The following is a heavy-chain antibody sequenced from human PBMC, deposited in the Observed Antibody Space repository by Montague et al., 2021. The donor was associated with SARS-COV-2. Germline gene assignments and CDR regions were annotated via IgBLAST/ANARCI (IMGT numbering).Heavy chain of an antibody. Sequence: PALVKPTQTLTLTCTFPGFSLSTSGMCVSWIRQPPGKALEWLARIDWDDDKYYSTSLKTRLTISKDTSKNQVVLTMTNMDPVDTATYYCARKYGSGSPFDYWGQGTLVTVSS. J-gene: IGHJ4*02. CDR1: GFSLSTSGMC. CDR2: IDWDDDK. CDR3: ARKYGSGSPFDY. V-gene: IGHV2-70*11. D-gene: IGHD3-10*01.